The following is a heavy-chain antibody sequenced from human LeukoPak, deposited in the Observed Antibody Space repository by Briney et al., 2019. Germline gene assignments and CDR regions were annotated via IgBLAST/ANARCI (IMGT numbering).Heavy chain of an antibody. CDR1: GGSISSGSYY. CDR2: IYTSGST. Sequence: SETLSLTCTVSGGSISSGSYYWSWIRQPAGKGLEWIGRIYTSGSTNYNPSLKRRVTISVDTSKNQFSLKLSSVTAADTAVYYCASYGSGWYSDYYYYMDVWGKGTTVTVSS. D-gene: IGHD6-19*01. CDR3: ASYGSGWYSDYYYYMDV. V-gene: IGHV4-61*02. J-gene: IGHJ6*03.